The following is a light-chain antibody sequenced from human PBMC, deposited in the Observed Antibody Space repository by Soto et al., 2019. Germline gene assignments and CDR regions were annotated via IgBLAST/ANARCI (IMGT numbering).Light chain of an antibody. CDR2: LERSGSY. CDR3: ETWDSNTRV. J-gene: IGLJ1*01. V-gene: IGLV4-60*03. Sequence: QSMLTQSSSASASLGSSVKLTCTLSSRHITYIIAWHQQQPGKAPRYLMKLERSGSYNKGSGVPDRFSGSSSGADRYLTISNLQSEDEADYYCETWDSNTRVFGTGTKLTVL. CDR1: SRHITYI.